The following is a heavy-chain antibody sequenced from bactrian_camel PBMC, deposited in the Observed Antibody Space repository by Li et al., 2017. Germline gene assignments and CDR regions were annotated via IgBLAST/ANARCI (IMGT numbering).Heavy chain of an antibody. CDR1: GYRYDTYC. V-gene: IGHV3S26*01. CDR2: IDSDGDT. Sequence: QLVESGGGSVQAGGSLRLSCAAPGYRYDTYCMGWFRQAPGKAREGIAVIDSDGDTAYAESMKDRFTISVDNAKNTLYLQMNSLKPEDTTTYYCAAGQGVGWCLDVIRVGAEADFDYWGHGTQVTVS. CDR3: AAGQGVGWCLDVIRVGAEADFDY. D-gene: IGHD5*01. J-gene: IGHJ6*01.